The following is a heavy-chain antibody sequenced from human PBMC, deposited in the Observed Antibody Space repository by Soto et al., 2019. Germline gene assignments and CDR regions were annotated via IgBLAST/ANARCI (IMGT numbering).Heavy chain of an antibody. D-gene: IGHD6-19*01. V-gene: IGHV3-23*01. CDR1: GFTLSTYA. CDR2: VSGSGGNT. CDR3: AKGPHSSGWHYFDY. J-gene: IGHJ4*02. Sequence: DVQLLQSGGALVHPGGSLRLSCAASGFTLSTYAMSWVHQAPGKGLEWVSTVSGSGGNTYYADSVKGRFTISRDNSENTLYLQMISLRAEDMAIYYCAKGPHSSGWHYFDYWGQGTLVTVSS.